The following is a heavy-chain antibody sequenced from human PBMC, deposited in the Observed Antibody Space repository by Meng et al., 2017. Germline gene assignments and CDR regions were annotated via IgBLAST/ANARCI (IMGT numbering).Heavy chain of an antibody. J-gene: IGHJ4*02. Sequence: VRRGRVGAEVNRPGASAKFSCKASGYTFTSYGISWVRQAPGQGLEWMGWISAYNGNTNYAQKLQGRVTMTTDTSTSTAYMELRSLRSDDTAVYYCARERYGDLLVDYWGQGTLVTVSS. CDR1: GYTFTSYG. CDR2: ISAYNGNT. V-gene: IGHV1-18*01. CDR3: ARERYGDLLVDY. D-gene: IGHD4-17*01.